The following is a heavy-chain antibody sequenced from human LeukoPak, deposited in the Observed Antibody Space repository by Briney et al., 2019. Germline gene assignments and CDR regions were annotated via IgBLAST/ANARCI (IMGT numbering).Heavy chain of an antibody. Sequence: SETLSLTCTVSGGSISSYYWSWIRQPPGKGLERIGYIYDSGSTNYNPSLKSRVTISVDTSKNQFSLNLSSVTAADTAVYYCAGGSGWPHFDYWGQGALVTVSS. D-gene: IGHD6-19*01. CDR1: GGSISSYY. CDR2: IYDSGST. V-gene: IGHV4-59*01. CDR3: AGGSGWPHFDY. J-gene: IGHJ4*02.